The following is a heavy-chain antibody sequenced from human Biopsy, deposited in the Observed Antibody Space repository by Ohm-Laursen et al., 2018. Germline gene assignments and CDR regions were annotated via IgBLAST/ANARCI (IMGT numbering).Heavy chain of an antibody. Sequence: SDTLSLTCTVSSGSISSYYWSWIRRPPGKGLEWIGYISYSGNTNYNPSLKSRTTMLVDTSKNQFSLKVYSVTAADTAIYYCATTTMDTSGWYGNYFDSWGQGALVTVSS. V-gene: IGHV4-59*08. D-gene: IGHD6-19*01. J-gene: IGHJ4*02. CDR2: ISYSGNT. CDR3: ATTTMDTSGWYGNYFDS. CDR1: SGSISSYY.